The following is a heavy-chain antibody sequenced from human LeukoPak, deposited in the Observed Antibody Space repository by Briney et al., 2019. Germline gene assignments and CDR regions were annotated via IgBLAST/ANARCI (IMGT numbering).Heavy chain of an antibody. CDR3: ARGQLDDFWSGPSDY. Sequence: GASVKVSCKASGGTFSSYAISWVRQAPGQGLEWMGGIIPIFGTANYAQKFQGRVTITRNTSISTAYMELSSLRSEDTAVYYCARGQLDDFWSGPSDYWGQGTLVTVSS. CDR1: GGTFSSYA. CDR2: IIPIFGTA. D-gene: IGHD3-3*01. J-gene: IGHJ4*02. V-gene: IGHV1-69*05.